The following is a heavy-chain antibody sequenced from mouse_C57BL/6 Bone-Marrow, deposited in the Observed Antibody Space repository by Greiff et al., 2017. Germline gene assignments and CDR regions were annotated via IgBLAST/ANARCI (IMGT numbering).Heavy chain of an antibody. CDR3: ARESYYYGIDY. J-gene: IGHJ2*01. V-gene: IGHV3-6*01. Sequence: EVKLMESGPGLVKPSQSLSLTCSVTGYSITSGYYWNWIRQFPGNKLEWMGYISYDGSNNYNPSLKNRISITRDTSKNQFFLKLNSVTTEDTATYYCARESYYYGIDYWGQGTTLTVSS. D-gene: IGHD1-1*01. CDR1: GYSITSGYY. CDR2: ISYDGSN.